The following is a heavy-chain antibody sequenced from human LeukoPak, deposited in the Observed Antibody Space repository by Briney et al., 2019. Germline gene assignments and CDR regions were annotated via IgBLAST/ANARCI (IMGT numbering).Heavy chain of an antibody. CDR3: ARGVRWELRLLHFDY. J-gene: IGHJ4*02. D-gene: IGHD1-26*01. V-gene: IGHV4-30-2*01. Sequence: PSQTLSLTCTVSGGSISNGGYYWSWIRQPPGKGLEWIGEMNRSGSTNYNPSLKSRVTISVDTSKNQFSLKLSSVTAADTAVYYCARGVRWELRLLHFDYWGQGSLVTVSS. CDR1: GGSISNGGYY. CDR2: MNRSGST.